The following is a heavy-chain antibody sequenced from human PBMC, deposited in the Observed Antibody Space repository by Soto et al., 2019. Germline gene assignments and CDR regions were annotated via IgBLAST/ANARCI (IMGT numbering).Heavy chain of an antibody. J-gene: IGHJ4*02. CDR2: IYFNSEST. D-gene: IGHD1-26*01. CDR1: GGSISDYY. CDR3: GRKSGSYYSGVYN. Sequence: PSEALSLTCTVSGGSISDYYWSWIRQPPGKGLEWIGFIYFNSESTNYNPSLKSRVTISLDTSKSQFSLRLRSVTAADTAVYYCGRKSGSYYSGVYNWVQGALVIVS. V-gene: IGHV4-59*01.